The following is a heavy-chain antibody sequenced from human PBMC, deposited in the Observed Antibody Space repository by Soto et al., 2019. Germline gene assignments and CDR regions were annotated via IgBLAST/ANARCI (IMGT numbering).Heavy chain of an antibody. V-gene: IGHV1-8*01. Sequence: GASVKVSCKASGYTFTSYDINWVRQATGQGLEWMGWMNPNSGNTGYAQKFQGRVTMTRNTSISTAYMELSSLRFEDTAVYYCAREGIAVNWFDPWGQGTLVTVSS. CDR1: GYTFTSYD. CDR2: MNPNSGNT. D-gene: IGHD6-19*01. CDR3: AREGIAVNWFDP. J-gene: IGHJ5*02.